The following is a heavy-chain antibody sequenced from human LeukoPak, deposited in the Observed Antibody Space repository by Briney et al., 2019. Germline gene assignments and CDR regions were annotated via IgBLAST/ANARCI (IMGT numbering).Heavy chain of an antibody. CDR3: AKSVAIYFYYGLDV. Sequence: GGSLRLSCAVSGFTFSNYVMSWVRQAPGKGLEWVSTIGGSGGSTHYADSVKGRFTISGDNSKNTLFLQMNSLRVEDTAPYYCAKSVAIYFYYGLDVWGQGTTVTVSS. J-gene: IGHJ6*02. CDR2: IGGSGGST. V-gene: IGHV3-23*01. CDR1: GFTFSNYV. D-gene: IGHD3-3*01.